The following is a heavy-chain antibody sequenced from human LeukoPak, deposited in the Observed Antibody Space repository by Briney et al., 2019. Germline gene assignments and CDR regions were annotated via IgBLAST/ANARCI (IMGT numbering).Heavy chain of an antibody. CDR2: VNLQGST. Sequence: PSGTLSLTCGVSGGSISNTNWWTWVRQPPGKGLEWIGEVNLQGSTNYNPSLKRRVAISVDKSENHISLKLTSVTAADTAVCYCAREGGPYRPLDYSGQGTLVTVAS. V-gene: IGHV4-4*02. J-gene: IGHJ4*02. CDR3: AREGGPYRPLDY. CDR1: GGSISNTNW.